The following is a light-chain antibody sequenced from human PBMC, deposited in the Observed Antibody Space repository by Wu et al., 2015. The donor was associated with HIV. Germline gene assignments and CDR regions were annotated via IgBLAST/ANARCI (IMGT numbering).Light chain of an antibody. V-gene: IGKV3-11*01. J-gene: IGKJ5*01. CDR1: QSVSSY. CDR3: QQRSNWPIT. Sequence: EIVLTQSPATLSLSPGERATLSCRASQSVSSYLAWYQQKPGQAPRLLIYDASNMATGIPARFSGSGSGTDFILTISSLEPEDFAVYYCQQRSNWPITFGQGTRLEIK. CDR2: DAS.